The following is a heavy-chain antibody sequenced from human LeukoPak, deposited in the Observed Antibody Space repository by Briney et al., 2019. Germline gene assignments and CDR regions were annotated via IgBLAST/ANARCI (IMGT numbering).Heavy chain of an antibody. CDR1: GFTISSVW. J-gene: IGHJ3*01. V-gene: IGHV3-53*01. CDR3: ARNLGPFDV. CDR2: IADAGT. Sequence: GGSLRLSCVASGFTISSVWMSWVRQAPGKGLEWVSTIADAGTYYADSVKGRFIISRDNSKNMLYLQLNSLRADDTAMYYCARNLGPFDVRGHGTMVTVSS. D-gene: IGHD3-16*01.